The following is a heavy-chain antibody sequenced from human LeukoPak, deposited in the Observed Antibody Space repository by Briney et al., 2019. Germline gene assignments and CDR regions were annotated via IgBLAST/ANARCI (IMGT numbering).Heavy chain of an antibody. V-gene: IGHV3-23*01. CDR1: GFTFSSYG. CDR2: ISASGVST. Sequence: GGSLRLSCAASGFTFSSYGLSWVRQAPGMGLEWVSAISASGVSTYYADSVEGRFTISRDNSKNTLYLQMNSLRAEDTAVYYCARYQWELLDFDYWGQGTLVTVSS. CDR3: ARYQWELLDFDY. D-gene: IGHD1-26*01. J-gene: IGHJ4*02.